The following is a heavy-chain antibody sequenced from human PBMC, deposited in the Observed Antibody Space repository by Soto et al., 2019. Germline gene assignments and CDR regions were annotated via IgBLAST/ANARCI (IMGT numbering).Heavy chain of an antibody. Sequence: PSETLSLTCAVYGGSFSGYYWSWIRQPPGKGLEWIGEINHSGSTNYNPSLKSRVTISVDTSKNQFSLKLSSVTAADTAVYYCARHGIVVVVAATAGWFDPWGQGTLVTVSS. V-gene: IGHV4-34*01. J-gene: IGHJ5*02. CDR1: GGSFSGYY. CDR3: ARHGIVVVVAATAGWFDP. D-gene: IGHD2-15*01. CDR2: INHSGST.